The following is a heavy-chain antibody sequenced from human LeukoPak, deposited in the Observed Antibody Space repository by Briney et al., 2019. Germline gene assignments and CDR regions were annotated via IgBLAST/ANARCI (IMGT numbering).Heavy chain of an antibody. CDR3: ARQGGYYYDSSGYYWFDY. V-gene: IGHV4-59*08. CDR2: IYYSGST. J-gene: IGHJ4*02. D-gene: IGHD3-22*01. Sequence: SETLSLTCIVSGGSISSYYWSWIRQPPGKGLEWIGYIYYSGSTNYNPSLKSRVTISVDTSKNQFSLKLSSVTAADTAVYYCARQGGYYYDSSGYYWFDYWGQGTLVTVSS. CDR1: GGSISSYY.